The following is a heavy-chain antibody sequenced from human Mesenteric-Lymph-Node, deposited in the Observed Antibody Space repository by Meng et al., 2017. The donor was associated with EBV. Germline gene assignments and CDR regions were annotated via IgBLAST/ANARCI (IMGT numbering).Heavy chain of an antibody. Sequence: QVPLQECGPGLVKPSETLSLTCTVSGVSVSGDSFYWSWIRQPPGKGLEWIGFIYDSGITHYSPSLKSRVTISVDTSKNQFSLELRSMTPADTAVYYCARDRGWELLDYWGQGTLVTVSS. CDR1: GVSVSGDSFY. CDR3: ARDRGWELLDY. CDR2: IYDSGIT. D-gene: IGHD1-26*01. V-gene: IGHV4-61*01. J-gene: IGHJ4*02.